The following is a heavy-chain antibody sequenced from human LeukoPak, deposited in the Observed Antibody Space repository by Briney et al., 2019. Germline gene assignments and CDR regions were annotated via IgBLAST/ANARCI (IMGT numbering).Heavy chain of an antibody. CDR3: ARVRGGLGTRFYFDY. D-gene: IGHD7-27*01. CDR2: ISGSGGST. J-gene: IGHJ4*02. CDR1: GFTFSSYS. Sequence: GGSLRLSCAASGFTFSSYSMNWVRQAPGKGLEWVSVISGSGGSTYYADSVKGRFTISRDNSKNTLYLQMNSLRAEDTAVYYCARVRGGLGTRFYFDYWGQGTLVTVSS. V-gene: IGHV3-23*01.